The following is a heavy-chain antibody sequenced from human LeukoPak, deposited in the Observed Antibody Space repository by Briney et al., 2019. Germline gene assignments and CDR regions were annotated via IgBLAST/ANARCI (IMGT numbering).Heavy chain of an antibody. CDR2: ISGTGKTI. V-gene: IGHV3-11*04. Sequence: PGGSLRLSCAASGFTFSDYYMIWIRQAPGKGLEWVSYISGTGKTIYYADSVKGRFTISRDNAKNSLYLQMNSLRAEDTAVYYCARGRGAYAFDIWGQGTMVTVSS. CDR1: GFTFSDYY. J-gene: IGHJ3*02. CDR3: ARGRGAYAFDI.